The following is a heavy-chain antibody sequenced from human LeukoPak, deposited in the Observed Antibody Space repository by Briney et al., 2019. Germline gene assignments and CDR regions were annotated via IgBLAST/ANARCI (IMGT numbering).Heavy chain of an antibody. CDR2: INHTGST. CDR1: GGSFSGYY. D-gene: IGHD1-1*01. J-gene: IGHJ4*02. V-gene: IGHV4-34*01. CDR3: ARAIYKSTGTYGY. Sequence: PSETLSLTCAVYGGSFSGYYWSWIRQPPGKGLEWIGEINHTGSTNHNPSLKSRVTISVDTSKNQFSLKLSSVTAADTAVYYCARAIYKSTGTYGYSGQGTLVTVSS.